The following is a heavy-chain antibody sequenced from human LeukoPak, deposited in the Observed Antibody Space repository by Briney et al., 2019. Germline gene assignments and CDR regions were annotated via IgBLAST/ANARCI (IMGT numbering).Heavy chain of an antibody. J-gene: IGHJ4*02. Sequence: GGSLRLSCAASGFTFSDYYMNWIRQAPGKGLEWISYISPSGSSIFYVDSVKGRFTISRDNAKNSLTLQMNSLRAEDTAVYFCARGEQWHGYYFDYWGQGTLVTVSS. D-gene: IGHD6-19*01. CDR3: ARGEQWHGYYFDY. CDR2: ISPSGSSI. V-gene: IGHV3-11*04. CDR1: GFTFSDYY.